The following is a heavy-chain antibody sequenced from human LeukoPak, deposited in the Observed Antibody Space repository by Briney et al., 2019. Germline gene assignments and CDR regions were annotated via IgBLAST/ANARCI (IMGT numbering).Heavy chain of an antibody. CDR2: ISGSGDST. J-gene: IGHJ4*02. Sequence: GGSLRLSCAASGFTFSSYAMSWVRQAPGKGLEWVSAISGSGDSTYYGDSVKGRFTISRDNSKNTLYLQMNSLRAEDTAVYYCARRGHYYGSGSYYKGIDYWGQGTLVTVSS. CDR1: GFTFSSYA. V-gene: IGHV3-23*01. D-gene: IGHD3-10*01. CDR3: ARRGHYYGSGSYYKGIDY.